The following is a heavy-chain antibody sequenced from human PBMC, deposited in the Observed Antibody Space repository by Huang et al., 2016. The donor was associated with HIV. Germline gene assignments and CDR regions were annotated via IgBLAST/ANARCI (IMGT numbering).Heavy chain of an antibody. V-gene: IGHV3-7*01. D-gene: IGHD1-7*01. CDR1: TFRFGAYW. Sequence: VESGGRLVQPGGSIRLSCVGSTFRFGAYWMSWVHQSPGKGLEWVANIKQDEREKYYVDSVKGRFNISRDNAKKVLFLEMNNVRVEDTATYYCATKTAAMDIWGQGTTVTVS. J-gene: IGHJ6*02. CDR3: ATKTAAMDI. CDR2: IKQDEREK.